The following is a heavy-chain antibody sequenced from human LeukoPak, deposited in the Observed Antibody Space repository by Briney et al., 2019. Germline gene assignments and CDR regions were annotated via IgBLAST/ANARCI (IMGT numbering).Heavy chain of an antibody. D-gene: IGHD1-14*01. CDR3: ARSEPAEYFQH. Sequence: ASVKVSCKASGGTFSSYAISWVRQAPGQGLEWMGWISAYNGNTNYAQKLQGRVTMTTDTSTSTAYMELRSLRSDDTAVYYCARSEPAEYFQHWGQGTLVTVSS. CDR1: GGTFSSYA. V-gene: IGHV1-18*01. J-gene: IGHJ1*01. CDR2: ISAYNGNT.